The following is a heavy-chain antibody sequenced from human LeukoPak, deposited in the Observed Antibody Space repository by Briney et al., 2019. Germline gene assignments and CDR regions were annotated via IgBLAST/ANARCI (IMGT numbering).Heavy chain of an antibody. D-gene: IGHD3-9*01. CDR2: IYPGDSDT. CDR1: GYSFTSYW. CDR3: ARQWFGILTGYPDAFDI. Sequence: GESLKISCKGSGYSFTSYWISWVRQMPGKGLEWMGIIYPGDSDTRCSPSFQGQVTISADKSISTAYLQWSSLKASDTAMYYCARQWFGILTGYPDAFDIWGQGTMVTVSS. V-gene: IGHV5-51*01. J-gene: IGHJ3*02.